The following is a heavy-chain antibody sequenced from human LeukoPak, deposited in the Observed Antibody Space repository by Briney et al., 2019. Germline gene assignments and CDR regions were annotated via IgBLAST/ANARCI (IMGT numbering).Heavy chain of an antibody. Sequence: ASVKVSCTASGYTFTGYYMHWVRQAPGQGLEWMGWINPNSGGTNYAQKFQGRVTMTRDTSISTAYMELSRLRSDDTAVYYCARDLREAARPFDPWGQGTLVTVSS. CDR1: GYTFTGYY. D-gene: IGHD6-6*01. V-gene: IGHV1-2*02. CDR2: INPNSGGT. CDR3: ARDLREAARPFDP. J-gene: IGHJ5*02.